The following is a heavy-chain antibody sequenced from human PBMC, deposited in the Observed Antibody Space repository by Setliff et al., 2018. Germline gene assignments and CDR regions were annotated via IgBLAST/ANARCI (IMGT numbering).Heavy chain of an antibody. Sequence: GGSLRLSCVASGFTFSAYGMSWVRQAPGKGLEWVSSVYNGNDETKYADSVKGRFTISRDRSKNTVYLQMNRLRAEDTAVYYCAKRGHYSSSDGLSFDFWGQGTQVTVPS. CDR3: AKRGHYSSSDGLSFDF. CDR1: GFTFSAYG. D-gene: IGHD6-6*01. CDR2: VYNGNDET. J-gene: IGHJ4*02. V-gene: IGHV3-23*01.